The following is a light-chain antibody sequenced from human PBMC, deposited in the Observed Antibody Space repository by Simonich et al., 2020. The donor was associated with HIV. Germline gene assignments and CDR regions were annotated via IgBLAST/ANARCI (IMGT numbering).Light chain of an antibody. CDR2: KAS. V-gene: IGKV1-5*03. Sequence: DIQMSQSPSTLSASVCNRVTITCRASQSVSVWLDWYQQKPGKAPKLLIHKASSLEIWVPPRFSGSGSWTEFTLTFSSLQPDDFATYYYQQYNSYSSTFGQGTKVEIK. CDR1: QSVSVW. J-gene: IGKJ1*01. CDR3: QQYNSYSST.